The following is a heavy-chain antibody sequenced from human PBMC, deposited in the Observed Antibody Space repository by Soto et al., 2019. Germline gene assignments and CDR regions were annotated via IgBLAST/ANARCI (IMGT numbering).Heavy chain of an antibody. J-gene: IGHJ6*02. Sequence: QVQLVESGGGVVQPGRSLRLSCAASGFTFSSYGMHWVRQAPGKGLEWVAVISYDGSNKYYADSVKGRFTISRDNSKNTLYLQMNSLRAEDTAVYYCAKDRGGGTDVWGQGTTVTVSS. D-gene: IGHD2-15*01. V-gene: IGHV3-30*18. CDR2: ISYDGSNK. CDR1: GFTFSSYG. CDR3: AKDRGGGTDV.